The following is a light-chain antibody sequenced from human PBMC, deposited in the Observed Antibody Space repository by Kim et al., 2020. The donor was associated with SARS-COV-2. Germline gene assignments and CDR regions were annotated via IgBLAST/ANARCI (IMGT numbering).Light chain of an antibody. J-gene: IGKJ1*01. CDR1: QSVTSNY. CDR2: GAS. CDR3: QQSATSRT. Sequence: LSPGERATPSCRASQSVTSNYLAWYQQKPGQAPRVLIYGASNRATGIPDRFSGSGSGTDFTLTISRLEPEDFAVYYCQQSATSRTFGQGTKVEIK. V-gene: IGKV3-20*01.